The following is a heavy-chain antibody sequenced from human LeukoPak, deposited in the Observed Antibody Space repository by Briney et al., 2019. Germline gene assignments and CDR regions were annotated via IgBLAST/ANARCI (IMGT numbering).Heavy chain of an antibody. J-gene: IGHJ3*02. CDR1: GGSISSSSYY. V-gene: IGHV4-39*01. D-gene: IGHD1-26*01. CDR3: ARIGVGGATSRKAFDI. Sequence: SETLSLTCTVSGGSISSSSYYWGWIRQPPGKGLEWIGSIYYSGSTYYNPSLKSRVTISVDTSKSQFSLKLGSVTAADTAVYYCARIGVGGATSRKAFDIWGQGTMVTVS. CDR2: IYYSGST.